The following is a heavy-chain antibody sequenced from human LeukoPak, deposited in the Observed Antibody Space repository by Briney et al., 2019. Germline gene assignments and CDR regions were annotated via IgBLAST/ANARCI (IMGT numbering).Heavy chain of an antibody. CDR2: IYTSGST. D-gene: IGHD3-10*01. V-gene: IGHV4-4*07. Sequence: SETLSLTCTVSGGSISNYYWSWIRQPAGEGLEWIGRIYTSGSTTYSPSLKSRVTMSVDTSKNQFSLQLSSVTAADTAVYYCARQYFGSGKYYYAMDVWGQGATVTVSS. CDR1: GGSISNYY. CDR3: ARQYFGSGKYYYAMDV. J-gene: IGHJ6*02.